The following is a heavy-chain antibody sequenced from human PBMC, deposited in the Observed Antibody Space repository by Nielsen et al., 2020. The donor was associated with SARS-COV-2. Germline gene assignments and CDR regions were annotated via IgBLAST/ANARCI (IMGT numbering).Heavy chain of an antibody. CDR1: GYSFTSFH. D-gene: IGHD1-7*01. CDR2: MNPNSGNT. Sequence: ASVKVSCKASGYSFTSFHMHWVRQATGQGLEWMGWMNPNSGNTGYAQKFQGRVTMTRSTSTSTAYMELHSLGSEDTAVYYCATSFGTTTPFYFDYWGQGTLVTVSS. CDR3: ATSFGTTTPFYFDY. V-gene: IGHV1-8*02. J-gene: IGHJ4*02.